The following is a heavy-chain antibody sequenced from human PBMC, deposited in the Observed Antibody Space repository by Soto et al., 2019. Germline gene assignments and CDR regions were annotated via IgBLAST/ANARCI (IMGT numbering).Heavy chain of an antibody. CDR3: AREYLDYYDTSGYYY. D-gene: IGHD3-22*01. J-gene: IGHJ4*02. Sequence: ASVKVSCKASGFTFTDYGITWVRQAPGQGLEWMGWISPYNGNTIHAQNVQGRVTMTTDTSTGTVYLELTSLRSDDTAVYYCAREYLDYYDTSGYYYWGQGTLVTVSS. CDR2: ISPYNGNT. CDR1: GFTFTDYG. V-gene: IGHV1-18*04.